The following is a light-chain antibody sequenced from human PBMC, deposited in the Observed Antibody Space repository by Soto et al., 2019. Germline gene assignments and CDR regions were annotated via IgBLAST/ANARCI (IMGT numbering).Light chain of an antibody. CDR2: GAS. CDR3: QQYGSSLTWT. V-gene: IGKV3-20*01. CDR1: QSVSSSY. Sequence: IVLTQSPGTLSLSPGERATLSCRASQSVSSSYLAWYQQKPGQAPRLLIYGASSRATGIPDRFSGSGSGTDFTLTISRLEPEDFAVYYCQQYGSSLTWTFGQGTKVDTK. J-gene: IGKJ1*01.